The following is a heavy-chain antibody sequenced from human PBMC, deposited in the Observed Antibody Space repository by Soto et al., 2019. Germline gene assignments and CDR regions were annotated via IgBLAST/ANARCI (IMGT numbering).Heavy chain of an antibody. CDR2: ISDDGSNQ. CDR1: GFTFSSFA. CDR3: ARVEQWLYIAKY. D-gene: IGHD6-19*01. Sequence: GGSLRLSCAASGFTFSSFAMHWVRQAPGKGLEWVALISDDGSNQYYADSVKGRFAIARDNSKNMLYLQMNSLRGGDTAVYSCARVEQWLYIAKYWGQGTLVTVSS. V-gene: IGHV3-30*09. J-gene: IGHJ4*02.